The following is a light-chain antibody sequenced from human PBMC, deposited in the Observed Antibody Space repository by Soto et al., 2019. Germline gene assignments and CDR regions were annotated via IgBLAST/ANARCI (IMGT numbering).Light chain of an antibody. V-gene: IGKV3-11*01. CDR2: DAS. Sequence: EIVLTQSPATLSLSPGERATLCCRASQSFSSYLAWYQQKPGQAPRLRIYDASNRSTGIPTRFSGSGSGPDFTLTISSLEPEDFAVYYCQQRSNWPWTFGTGTKVEIK. CDR3: QQRSNWPWT. J-gene: IGKJ1*01. CDR1: QSFSSY.